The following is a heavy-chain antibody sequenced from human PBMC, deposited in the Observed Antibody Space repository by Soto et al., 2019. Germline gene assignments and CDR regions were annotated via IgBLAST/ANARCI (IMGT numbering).Heavy chain of an antibody. V-gene: IGHV1-3*01. CDR1: GYTFTNYV. D-gene: IGHD3-3*01. CDR2: INSGNGNT. CDR3: ARGLTIFGVVIGY. Sequence: AASVKVSCKTSGYTFTNYVVDWVRQAPGQGLEWMGWINSGNGNTKYSEKFQGRVTITRDTSASTAYMELNSLTSEDTAVYYCARGLTIFGVVIGYWGQGTLVTVSS. J-gene: IGHJ4*02.